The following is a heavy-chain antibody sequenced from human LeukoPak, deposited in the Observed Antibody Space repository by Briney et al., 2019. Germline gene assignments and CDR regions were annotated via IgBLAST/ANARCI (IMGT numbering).Heavy chain of an antibody. V-gene: IGHV3-21*01. CDR2: ITSSGTYI. CDR1: GFTFSNYN. Sequence: GGSLRLSCAASGFTFSNYNMNWVRQAPGKAMEWVSSITSSGTYIFYADSVKGRFTISRDNAKNSLYLQMNSLRAEDTAVYYCARPYDILTGTSDYWGQGTLVTVSS. J-gene: IGHJ4*02. D-gene: IGHD3-9*01. CDR3: ARPYDILTGTSDY.